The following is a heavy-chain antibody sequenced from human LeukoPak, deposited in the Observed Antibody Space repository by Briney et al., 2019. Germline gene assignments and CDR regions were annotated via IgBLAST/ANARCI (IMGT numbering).Heavy chain of an antibody. CDR1: GYTFTSYD. CDR2: MNPNSGNT. CDR3: ARDGYYYGSGSYYYYYYYYMDV. Sequence: ASVKVSCKASGYTFTSYDINWVRQATGQGLEWMGWMNPNSGNTGYAQKFQGRVTITADKSTSTAYMELSSLRSEDTAVYYCARDGYYYGSGSYYYYYYYYMDVWGKGTTVTVSS. D-gene: IGHD3-10*01. J-gene: IGHJ6*03. V-gene: IGHV1-8*03.